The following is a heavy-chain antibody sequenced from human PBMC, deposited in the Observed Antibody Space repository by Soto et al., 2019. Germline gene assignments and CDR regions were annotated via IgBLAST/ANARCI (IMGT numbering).Heavy chain of an antibody. V-gene: IGHV3-23*01. Sequence: ESGGGLVQRGGSLRLSCAASGFTFSGYAMSWVRQAPGKGLEWVSAISGSGGSTYYADSVKGRFTISRDNSKNTLYLQMNSLRAEDTAVYYCANSYSGSYYYGMDVWGQGTTVTVSS. J-gene: IGHJ6*02. CDR2: ISGSGGST. CDR1: GFTFSGYA. CDR3: ANSYSGSYYYGMDV. D-gene: IGHD1-26*01.